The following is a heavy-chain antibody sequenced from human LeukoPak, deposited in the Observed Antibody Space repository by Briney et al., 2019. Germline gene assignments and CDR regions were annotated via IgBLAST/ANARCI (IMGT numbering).Heavy chain of an antibody. Sequence: PGGSLRLSCAASGFTFRNYEMSWVRQAPGKGLEWVSYISPSGDTIYYGDSVKGRFTISRDNAKNSLYLQMNSLRAEDTAVYYCHVRLGEISLITWGQGTLATLSS. V-gene: IGHV3-48*03. J-gene: IGHJ4*02. CDR3: HVRLGEISLIT. D-gene: IGHD3-16*02. CDR2: ISPSGDTI. CDR1: GFTFRNYE.